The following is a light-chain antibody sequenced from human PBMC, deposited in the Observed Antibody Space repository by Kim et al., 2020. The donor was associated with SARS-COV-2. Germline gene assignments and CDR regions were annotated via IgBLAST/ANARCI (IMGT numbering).Light chain of an antibody. CDR1: QGISHF. V-gene: IGKV1-27*01. Sequence: DIQMTQSPSSLSASVGDRVTITCRTSQGISHFLAWYQQKPGKVPKLLMYDVSTLQSGVPSRFSGSGSGTDFTLTISSLQPEDVAAYYCQEYDSAPWTFAQGTKVDIK. CDR3: QEYDSAPWT. CDR2: DVS. J-gene: IGKJ1*01.